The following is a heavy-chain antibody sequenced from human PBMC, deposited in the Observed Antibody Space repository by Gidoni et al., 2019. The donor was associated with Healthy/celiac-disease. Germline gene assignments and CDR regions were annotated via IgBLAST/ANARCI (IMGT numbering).Heavy chain of an antibody. CDR3: ARDRARYCSGGSCYSARCLDY. D-gene: IGHD2-15*01. CDR2: ISYDGSNK. J-gene: IGHJ4*02. V-gene: IGHV3-30-3*01. CDR1: GFTFSSYA. Sequence: QVQLVESWGGVVQPGRSLRLSCAASGFTFSSYAMHWVRQAPGKGLEWVAVISYDGSNKYYADSGKGRFTISRDNSKNTLYLQMNSLRAEDTAVYYCARDRARYCSGGSCYSARCLDYWGQGTLVTVSS.